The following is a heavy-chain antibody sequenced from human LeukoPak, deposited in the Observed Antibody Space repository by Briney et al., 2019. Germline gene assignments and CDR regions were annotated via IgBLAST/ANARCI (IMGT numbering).Heavy chain of an antibody. CDR1: GFTFSTYA. Sequence: GGSLRLSCAASGFTFSTYAVNWVRQAPGTGLEWVSTISGSGDSTYYADSVKGRFTISRDNSKDTLYLQMSSVRAEDTAVYYCANFLGVDTSYWGQGTLVTVSS. V-gene: IGHV3-23*01. J-gene: IGHJ4*02. D-gene: IGHD5-18*01. CDR3: ANFLGVDTSY. CDR2: ISGSGDST.